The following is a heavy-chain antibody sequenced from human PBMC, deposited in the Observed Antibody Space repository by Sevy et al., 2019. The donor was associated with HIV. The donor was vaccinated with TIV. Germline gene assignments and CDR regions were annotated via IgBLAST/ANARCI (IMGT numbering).Heavy chain of an antibody. Sequence: QLGGSLRLSCAASGFTFSSYAMSWVRQAPGKGLEWVSAISGSGGSTYYADSVKGRFTISRDNSKNTLYLQMNSLRAEDTAVYYCAKVFGIVVVPAAAGFDYWGQGTLVTVSS. J-gene: IGHJ4*02. CDR1: GFTFSSYA. D-gene: IGHD2-2*01. V-gene: IGHV3-23*01. CDR2: ISGSGGST. CDR3: AKVFGIVVVPAAAGFDY.